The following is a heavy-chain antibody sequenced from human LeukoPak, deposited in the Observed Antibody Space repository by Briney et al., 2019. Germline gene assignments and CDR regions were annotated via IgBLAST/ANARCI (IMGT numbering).Heavy chain of an antibody. V-gene: IGHV3-7*01. J-gene: IGHJ4*02. Sequence: GGSLRLSCAASGFTFSNAWMSWVRQAPGKGLEWVANIKQDGSEKSYVDSVKGRFTISRDNAKNSLYLQMNSLRAEDTAVYYCAREGWGGFDYWGQGTLVTVSS. CDR3: AREGWGGFDY. D-gene: IGHD3-16*01. CDR1: GFTFSNAW. CDR2: IKQDGSEK.